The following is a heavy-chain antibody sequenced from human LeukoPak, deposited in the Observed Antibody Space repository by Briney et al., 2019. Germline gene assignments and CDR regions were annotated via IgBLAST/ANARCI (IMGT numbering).Heavy chain of an antibody. D-gene: IGHD3-9*01. CDR3: AKDHIEYDILTGYLPDY. V-gene: IGHV3-23*01. CDR1: GFTFTAYA. Sequence: GGSLRLSCAASGFTFTAYAMSWVRQAPGKGLEWVSSISGIGSTTHYADTVKGRFTISRDNSKNTLYLQMNSLRAEDTAVYYCAKDHIEYDILTGYLPDYWGQGILVTVSS. CDR2: ISGIGSTT. J-gene: IGHJ4*02.